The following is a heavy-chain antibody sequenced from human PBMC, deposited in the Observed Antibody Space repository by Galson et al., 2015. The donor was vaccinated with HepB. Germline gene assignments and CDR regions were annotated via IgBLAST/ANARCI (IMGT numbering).Heavy chain of an antibody. V-gene: IGHV5-51*01. CDR3: ARDIPGIAAAGTEGGYYYYYGMDV. Sequence: QSGAEVKKPGESLKISCKGSGYSFTSYWIGWVRQMPGKGLEWMGIIYPGDSDTRYSPSFQGQVTISADKSISTAYLQWSSLKASDTAMYYCARDIPGIAAAGTEGGYYYYYGMDVWGQGTTVTVSS. CDR1: GYSFTSYW. J-gene: IGHJ6*02. D-gene: IGHD6-13*01. CDR2: IYPGDSDT.